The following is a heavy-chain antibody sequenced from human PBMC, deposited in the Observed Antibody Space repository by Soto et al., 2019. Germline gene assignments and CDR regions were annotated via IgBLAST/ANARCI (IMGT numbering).Heavy chain of an antibody. CDR2: INAGNVDT. J-gene: IGHJ4*02. D-gene: IGHD2-21*02. Sequence: QVQLVQSGAEVKMPGASVKVSCKASGYTFTRHAMHWVRQAPGQRLEWMGWINAGNVDTKYSQKFQGRVTLTRDTSANTAYMDLSSLRSEDTAVYYCASGDWVAYWGQGTLVTVSS. V-gene: IGHV1-3*01. CDR3: ASGDWVAY. CDR1: GYTFTRHA.